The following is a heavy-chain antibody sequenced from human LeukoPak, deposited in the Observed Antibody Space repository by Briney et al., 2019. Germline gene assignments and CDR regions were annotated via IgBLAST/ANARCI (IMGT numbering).Heavy chain of an antibody. CDR1: GFTFSSYG. Sequence: GGSLRLSCAASGFTFSSYGMHWVRQAPGKGLEWVAFIRYDGSNKYYADSVKGRFTISRDNSKNTLYLQMSSLRAEDTAVYYCAKPAEGPVTRHFDYWGQGTLVTVSS. CDR2: IRYDGSNK. CDR3: AKPAEGPVTRHFDY. D-gene: IGHD4-17*01. J-gene: IGHJ4*02. V-gene: IGHV3-30*02.